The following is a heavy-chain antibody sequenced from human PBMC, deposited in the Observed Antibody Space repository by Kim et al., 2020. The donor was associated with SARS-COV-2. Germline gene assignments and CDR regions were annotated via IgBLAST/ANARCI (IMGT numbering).Heavy chain of an antibody. D-gene: IGHD3-22*01. CDR2: IYYSGST. J-gene: IGHJ5*02. CDR1: GGSISSYY. Sequence: SETLSLTCTVSGGSISSYYWSWIRQPPGKGLEWIGYIYYSGSTNYNPSLKSRVTISVDTSKNQFSLKLSSVTAADTAVYYCARYRSSSGYGNWFDPWGQG. V-gene: IGHV4-59*01. CDR3: ARYRSSSGYGNWFDP.